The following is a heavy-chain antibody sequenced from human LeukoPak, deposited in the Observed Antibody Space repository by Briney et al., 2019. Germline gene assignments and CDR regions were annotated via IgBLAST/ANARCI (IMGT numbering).Heavy chain of an antibody. D-gene: IGHD2-21*01. CDR2: FDPEDGET. V-gene: IGHV1-24*01. CDR1: GYTLTELS. Sequence: ASVKVSCKVSGYTLTELSMHWVRQAPGKGLEWMGGFDPEDGETIYAQKFQGRVTMTEDTSPDTAYMELSSLRSEDTAVYYCATVVIASPYYYMDVWGKGTTVTVSS. CDR3: ATVVIASPYYYMDV. J-gene: IGHJ6*03.